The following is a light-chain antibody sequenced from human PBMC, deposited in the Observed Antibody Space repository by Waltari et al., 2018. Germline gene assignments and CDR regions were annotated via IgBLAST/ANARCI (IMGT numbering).Light chain of an antibody. CDR2: GVS. J-gene: IGKJ1*01. CDR3: QQYNSWPRT. V-gene: IGKV3-15*01. Sequence: EIVMTQSPATLSVSPGERATLPCRASQSVSSNLAWYQQKPGQAPRLLIYGVSTRATGIPARFSGSGSGTEFTLTISSLQSEDFVVYYCQQYNSWPRTFGQGTKVEIK. CDR1: QSVSSN.